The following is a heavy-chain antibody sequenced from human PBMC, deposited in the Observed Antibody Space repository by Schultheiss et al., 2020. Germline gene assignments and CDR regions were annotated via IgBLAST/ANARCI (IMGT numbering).Heavy chain of an antibody. CDR3: AADRLLWFGTTYGMDV. CDR2: INPNSGGT. V-gene: IGHV1-2*04. J-gene: IGHJ6*02. D-gene: IGHD3-10*01. CDR1: GYTFTGYY. Sequence: ASVKVSCKASGYTFTGYYMHWVRQAPGQGLEWMGWINPNSGGTNYAQKFQGWVTMTRDTSISTAYMELSSLRSEDTAVYYCAADRLLWFGTTYGMDVWGQGTTVTVSS.